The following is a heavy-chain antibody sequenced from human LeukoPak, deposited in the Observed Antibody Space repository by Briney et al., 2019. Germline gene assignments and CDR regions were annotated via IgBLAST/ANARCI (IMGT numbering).Heavy chain of an antibody. J-gene: IGHJ4*02. Sequence: PSQTLSLTCTVSGGSISSGDYYWSWLRQPPGKGLEWIGYIYYSGSTYYNPSLKSRVTISVDTSKNQFSLKLSSVTAADTAVYYSARLMITFGGVIAPFDYWGQGTLVTVSS. V-gene: IGHV4-30-4*08. CDR2: IYYSGST. D-gene: IGHD3-16*02. CDR3: ARLMITFGGVIAPFDY. CDR1: GGSISSGDYY.